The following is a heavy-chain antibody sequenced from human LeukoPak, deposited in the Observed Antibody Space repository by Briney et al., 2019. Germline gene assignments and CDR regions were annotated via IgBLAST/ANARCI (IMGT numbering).Heavy chain of an antibody. CDR2: ISVSGENT. J-gene: IGHJ4*02. CDR3: AKVEGNYFDY. Sequence: GGSLRLSCAASGFTLSSYAMTWVRQAPGKGLQWVSTISVSGENTYYADSVKGRFTISRDNSKSTLYLQMNSLRAEDTAVYYCAKVEGNYFDYWGQGTLVTVSS. V-gene: IGHV3-23*01. D-gene: IGHD5-24*01. CDR1: GFTLSSYA.